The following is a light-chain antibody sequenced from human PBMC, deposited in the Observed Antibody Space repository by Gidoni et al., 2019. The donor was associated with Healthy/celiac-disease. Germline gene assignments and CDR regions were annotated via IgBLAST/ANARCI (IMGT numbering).Light chain of an antibody. CDR1: QSISSY. CDR3: QQRYSTPPIT. V-gene: IGKV1-39*01. Sequence: DIQMTQSPSSLSASVGDRVTSNCRASQSISSYLNWYQQKPGKAPKLLIYAASSLQSGVPSRFSGSGSGTDFTLTISSLQPEDFATYYCQQRYSTPPITFGQGTRLEIK. CDR2: AAS. J-gene: IGKJ5*01.